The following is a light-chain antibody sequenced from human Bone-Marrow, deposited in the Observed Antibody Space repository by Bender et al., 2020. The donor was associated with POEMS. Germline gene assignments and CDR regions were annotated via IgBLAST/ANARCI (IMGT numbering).Light chain of an antibody. CDR2: EDN. V-gene: IGLV3-21*02. Sequence: FVLSQPPSVSVAPGQTAAITCEGGNIGSQGVHWYQLKPGQSPVLVIYEDNKRPSGIPERFSGSNSGNIATLTISGTQALDEADYYCQAWDTSSVVFGGGTKLTVL. CDR1: NIGSQG. J-gene: IGLJ2*01. CDR3: QAWDTSSVV.